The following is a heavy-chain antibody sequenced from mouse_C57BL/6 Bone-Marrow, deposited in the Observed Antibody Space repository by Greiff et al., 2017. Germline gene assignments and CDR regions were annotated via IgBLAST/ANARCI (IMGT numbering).Heavy chain of an antibody. Sequence: EVQLVESGGGLVQPGGSLKLSCAASGFTFSDYGMAWVRQAPRKGPEWVAFISNLAYSIYYADTVTGRFTISRENAKNTLYLEMSSLRSEDTAMYYCARHEYYSNYGGAMDYWGQGTSVTVSS. CDR2: ISNLAYSI. CDR1: GFTFSDYG. CDR3: ARHEYYSNYGGAMDY. V-gene: IGHV5-15*01. J-gene: IGHJ4*01. D-gene: IGHD2-5*01.